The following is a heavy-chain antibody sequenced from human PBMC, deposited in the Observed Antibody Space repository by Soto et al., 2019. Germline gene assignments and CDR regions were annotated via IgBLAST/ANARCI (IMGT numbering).Heavy chain of an antibody. CDR1: GFTFSNYA. J-gene: IGHJ4*02. CDR2: VSGSGDNT. V-gene: IGHV3-23*01. Sequence: EVQLWESGGGLEQPGGSLRLSCAASGFTFSNYAMSWVRQAPGWGLEWVSSVSGSGDNTYFADSVKGRFTISRDNSKNTLYLKMNSLRAEDNDVYYCTKYAMPEHGWTLGGDLDCWGQGTLVTVSS. D-gene: IGHD3-16*01. CDR3: TKYAMPEHGWTLGGDLDC.